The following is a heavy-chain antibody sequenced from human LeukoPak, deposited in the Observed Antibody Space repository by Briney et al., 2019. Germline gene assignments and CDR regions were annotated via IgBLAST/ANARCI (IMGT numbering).Heavy chain of an antibody. CDR2: ISRSGSTI. V-gene: IGHV3-48*03. J-gene: IGHJ6*04. CDR3: AELGITKIGGV. CDR1: GFTLSSSE. Sequence: GGSLRLSCAASGFTLSSSEMNWVRQAPGKGLEWVSYISRSGSTIFYADSVKGRFTISRDNAKNSLYLQMNSLRAEDTAVYYCAELGITKIGGVWGKGTTVTISS. D-gene: IGHD3-10*02.